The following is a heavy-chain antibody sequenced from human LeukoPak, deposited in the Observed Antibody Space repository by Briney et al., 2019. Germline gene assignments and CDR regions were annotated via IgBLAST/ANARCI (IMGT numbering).Heavy chain of an antibody. V-gene: IGHV4-39*07. J-gene: IGHJ2*01. Sequence: SETLSLTCTVSGGSISSSNYYWGWIRQPPGKGLEWIGYIYHSGSTYYNPSLKSRVTISVDRSKNQFSLKLSSVTAADTAVYYCARMRYFDLWGRGTLVTVSS. CDR2: IYHSGST. CDR3: ARMRYFDL. CDR1: GGSISSSNYY.